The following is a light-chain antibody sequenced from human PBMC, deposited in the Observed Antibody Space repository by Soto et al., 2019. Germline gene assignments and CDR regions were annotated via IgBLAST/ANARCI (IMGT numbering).Light chain of an antibody. CDR3: QQYGSSPLT. CDR1: QSVSRRY. J-gene: IGKJ4*01. CDR2: GAS. V-gene: IGKV3-20*01. Sequence: EIVLTQSPGTLSLSPGERATLSCRASQSVSRRYLAWNQQKPGQAPRLLIYGASSRATGIPDRFSGSGSGTDFTLTISRLEPEDFAVYYCQQYGSSPLTFGGGTKVEIK.